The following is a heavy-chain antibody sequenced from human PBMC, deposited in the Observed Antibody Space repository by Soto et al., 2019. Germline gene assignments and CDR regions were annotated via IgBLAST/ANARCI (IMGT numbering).Heavy chain of an antibody. V-gene: IGHV4-59*01. J-gene: IGHJ4*02. CDR3: ARHEAPSGWYFDY. D-gene: IGHD6-19*01. CDR1: GGSISSYY. Sequence: TSETLSLTCTVSGGSISSYYWSWIRQPPGKGLEWIGYIYYSGSTNYNPSLKSRVTISVDTSKNQFSLKLSSVTAADTAVYYCARHEAPSGWYFDYWGQGTLVTVSS. CDR2: IYYSGST.